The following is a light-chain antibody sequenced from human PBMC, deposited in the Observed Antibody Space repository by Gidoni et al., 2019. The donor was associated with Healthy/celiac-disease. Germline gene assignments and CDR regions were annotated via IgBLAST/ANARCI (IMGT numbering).Light chain of an antibody. CDR1: QDISNY. Sequence: DIQMTQSPSSLSASVGDRVTITCQASQDISNYLNWYQQKPGKAHKLLIYDASNLETGVPSRFSGSGSGTDFTFTISSLQPEDIATYYCQQYDNLLPYTFGQGTKLEIK. CDR3: QQYDNLLPYT. V-gene: IGKV1-33*01. CDR2: DAS. J-gene: IGKJ2*01.